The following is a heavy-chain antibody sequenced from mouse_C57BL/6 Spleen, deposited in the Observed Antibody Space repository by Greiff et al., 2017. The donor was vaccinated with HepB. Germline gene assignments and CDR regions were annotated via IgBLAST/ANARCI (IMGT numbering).Heavy chain of an antibody. V-gene: IGHV1-59*01. Sequence: VQLQQPGAELVRPGTSVKLSCKASGYTFTSYWMHWVKQRPGQGLEWIGVIDPSDSYTNYNQKFKGKATLTVDTSSSTAYMQLSSLTSEDSAVYYCARDYGNSFAYWGQGTLVTVSA. J-gene: IGHJ3*01. CDR1: GYTFTSYW. CDR2: IDPSDSYT. CDR3: ARDYGNSFAY. D-gene: IGHD2-1*01.